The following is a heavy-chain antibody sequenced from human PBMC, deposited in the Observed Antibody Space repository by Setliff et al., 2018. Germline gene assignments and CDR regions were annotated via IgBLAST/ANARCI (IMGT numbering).Heavy chain of an antibody. CDR1: GYSISSDSY. Sequence: SETLSLTCAVSGYSISSDSYWGWIRQPPGKGLEWIASIYHTGSTNYNPSLKSRVTMSVDTSKNQFSLKLSSVTAAGTAVYYCARKGISALSGAFDMWGQGTMVTVSS. CDR2: IYHTGST. D-gene: IGHD1-26*01. V-gene: IGHV4-38-2*01. CDR3: ARKGISALSGAFDM. J-gene: IGHJ3*02.